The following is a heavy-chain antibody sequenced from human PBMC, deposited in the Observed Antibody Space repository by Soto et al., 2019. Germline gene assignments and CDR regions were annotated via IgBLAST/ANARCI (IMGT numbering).Heavy chain of an antibody. J-gene: IGHJ4*02. V-gene: IGHV4-34*01. CDR1: GGSFSGYY. Sequence: SETLSLTCAVYGGSFSGYYWSWIRQPPGKGLEWIGEINHSGSTNYNPSLKSRVTISVDTSKNQFSLKLSSVTAADTAVYYCARVLPNRGYSDGVDYWGQGTLVTVSS. CDR3: ARVLPNRGYSDGVDY. D-gene: IGHD5-12*01. CDR2: INHSGST.